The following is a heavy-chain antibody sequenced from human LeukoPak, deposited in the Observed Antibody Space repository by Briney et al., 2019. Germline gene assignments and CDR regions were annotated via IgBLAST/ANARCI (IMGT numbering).Heavy chain of an antibody. CDR2: IRYDGSDK. CDR1: GFTFSNYG. J-gene: IGHJ6*03. CDR3: AKGGGYDILTGYGYYYYYYMDV. Sequence: HPGGSLRLSCAASGFTFSNYGMHWVRQAPGKGLEWVAFIRYDGSDKYYADSVKGRFTISRDNSKNTVYLQMNSLRAEDTAVYYCAKGGGYDILTGYGYYYYYYMDVWGKGTTVTISS. D-gene: IGHD3-9*01. V-gene: IGHV3-30*02.